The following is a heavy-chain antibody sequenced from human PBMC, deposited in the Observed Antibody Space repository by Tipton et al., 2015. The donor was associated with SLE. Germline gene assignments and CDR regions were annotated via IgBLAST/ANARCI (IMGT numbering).Heavy chain of an antibody. D-gene: IGHD2-2*01. J-gene: IGHJ3*02. Sequence: TLSLTCAVYGGSLSGYYWGWIRQPPGKGLEWIGEINHSGSTNYNPSLKSRVTISVDTSKNQFSLKLSSVTAADTAVYYCARGVQLSPRAFDIWGQGTMVTVSS. V-gene: IGHV4-34*01. CDR3: ARGVQLSPRAFDI. CDR1: GGSLSGYY. CDR2: INHSGST.